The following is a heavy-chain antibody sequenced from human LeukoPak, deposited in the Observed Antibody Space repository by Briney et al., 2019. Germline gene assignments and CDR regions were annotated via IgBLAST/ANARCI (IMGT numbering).Heavy chain of an antibody. J-gene: IGHJ6*02. V-gene: IGHV1-8*01. CDR2: MNPNSGNT. D-gene: IGHD2-2*01. CDR1: GYTFTSHD. CDR3: ARTIVVPAALYYYYYGMDV. Sequence: ASVKVSCKASGYTFTSHDINWVRQATGQGLEWMGWMNPNSGNTGYAQKFQGRVTMTRNTSISTAYMELSSLRSEDTAVYYCARTIVVPAALYYYYYGMDVWGQGTTVTVSS.